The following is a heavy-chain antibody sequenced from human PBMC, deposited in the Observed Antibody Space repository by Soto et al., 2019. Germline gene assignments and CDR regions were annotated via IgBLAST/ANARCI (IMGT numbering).Heavy chain of an antibody. CDR3: ARGSLENSDY. Sequence: ASETLSLTCTVSGGSISSSSYYWGWIRQPPGKGLEWIGSIYYSGIAPYNPSLKSRVTISVDTSKKQFSLKLSSVTAADTAVYYCARGSLENSDYWGQGTLVTVSS. CDR2: IYYSGIA. D-gene: IGHD1-26*01. CDR1: GGSISSSSYY. J-gene: IGHJ4*02. V-gene: IGHV4-39*07.